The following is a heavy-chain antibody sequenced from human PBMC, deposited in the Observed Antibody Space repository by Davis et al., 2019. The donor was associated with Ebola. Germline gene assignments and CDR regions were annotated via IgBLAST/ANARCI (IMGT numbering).Heavy chain of an antibody. J-gene: IGHJ4*02. CDR1: GFTFNSYN. V-gene: IGHV3-21*01. D-gene: IGHD6-6*01. CDR2: ITSSSNYI. CDR3: ARAPRGILQLVPN. Sequence: PGGSLRLSCAASGFTFNSYNMNWVRQAPGKGLEWVSSITSSSNYIYYADSVKGRFTISRDNAKNSLYLQMNSLRAEDTAVYYCARAPRGILQLVPNWGQGTLVTVSS.